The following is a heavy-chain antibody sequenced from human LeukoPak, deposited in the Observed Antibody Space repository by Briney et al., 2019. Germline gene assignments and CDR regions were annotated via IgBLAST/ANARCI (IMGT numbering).Heavy chain of an antibody. CDR2: ISSTSVYI. CDR1: GFAIKSYS. CDR3: ARVAVSGPTGWFDS. Sequence: GGSLRLSCAGSGFAIKSYSLTWVRQAPGKGLEWVSSISSTSVYIHYADSVKGRFTISRDNVDNVVYLEMNSLGAEDTATYYCARVAVSGPTGWFDSWGQGTLVIVSS. J-gene: IGHJ5*01. V-gene: IGHV3-21*01. D-gene: IGHD2-8*02.